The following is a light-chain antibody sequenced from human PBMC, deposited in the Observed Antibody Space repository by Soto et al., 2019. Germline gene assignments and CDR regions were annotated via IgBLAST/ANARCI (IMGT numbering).Light chain of an antibody. CDR3: QQSYSTPDT. J-gene: IGKJ3*01. CDR1: QSISSY. CDR2: AAS. V-gene: IGKV1-39*01. Sequence: DIKMTQSPSSLSASVGDRVTITCRASQSISSYLNWYQQKPGKAPNLLIYAASSLQSGVPSRFSGSGSGTDFTLTISSLQPEDFATYYCQQSYSTPDTFGPGTKVDIK.